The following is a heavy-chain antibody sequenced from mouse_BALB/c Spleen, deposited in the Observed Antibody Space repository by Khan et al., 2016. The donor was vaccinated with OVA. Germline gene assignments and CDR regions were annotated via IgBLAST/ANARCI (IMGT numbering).Heavy chain of an antibody. CDR2: IYWDDEK. V-gene: IGHV8-12*01. D-gene: IGHD2-2*01. CDR1: GFSLSTSGMG. J-gene: IGHJ3*01. Sequence: QVTLKESGPGILQSSQTLSLTCSFSGFSLSTSGMGVSWIRQPSGKGLEWLAHIYWDDEKRYNPSLKSRLTISKDTSRKQVFLRITSVNYADTPTSYCARTLNAYGPWCAYWGQGTLVT. CDR3: ARTLNAYGPWCAY.